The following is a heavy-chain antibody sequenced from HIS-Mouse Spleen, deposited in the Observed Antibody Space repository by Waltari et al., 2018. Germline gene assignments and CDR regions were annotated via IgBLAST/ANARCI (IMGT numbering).Heavy chain of an antibody. CDR1: GGSISSSSYY. CDR2: IYYSGRT. V-gene: IGHV4-39*07. J-gene: IGHJ2*01. Sequence: QLQLQESGPGLVKPSETLSLTCTVSGGSISSSSYYWGWIRQPPGKGLEWIGSIYYSGRTHENPDLKSRVNRSVDTSKNQFSLKLSSVTAADTAVYYCAREIPYSSSWYDWYFDLWGRGTLVTVSS. D-gene: IGHD6-13*01. CDR3: AREIPYSSSWYDWYFDL.